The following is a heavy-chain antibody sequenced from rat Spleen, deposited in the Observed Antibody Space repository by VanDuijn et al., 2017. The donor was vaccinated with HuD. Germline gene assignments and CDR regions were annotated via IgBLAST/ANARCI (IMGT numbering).Heavy chain of an antibody. Sequence: EVQLQESGPGLVKPSQSLSLTCSVTGYSITSNYWGWIRKFPGNKMEWMGYISYSGSTSYNLSLKSRISITRDTSKNQFFLQLNSVTTGDTANYYCERRNSGSPVEDWGQGVMVTVSS. CDR1: GYSITSNY. J-gene: IGHJ2*01. D-gene: IGHD4-4*01. V-gene: IGHV3-1*01. CDR3: ERRNSGSPVED. CDR2: ISYSGST.